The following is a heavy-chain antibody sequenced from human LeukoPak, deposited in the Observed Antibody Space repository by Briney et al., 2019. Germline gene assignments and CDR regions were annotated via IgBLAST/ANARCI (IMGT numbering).Heavy chain of an antibody. CDR3: AKRYNTLTSYYSHCDY. V-gene: IGHV3-23*01. D-gene: IGHD3-9*01. CDR2: ISGSGGDT. CDR1: GFTFSNYA. J-gene: IGHJ4*02. Sequence: PGGSLRLSCAASGFTFSNYAMSWVRQAPGKGLEWVSAISGSGGDTYYADSVKGRFTISRDNSKNTLYLHMNSLRAEDTAVYYCAKRYNTLTSYYSHCDYWGQGTLVTVFS.